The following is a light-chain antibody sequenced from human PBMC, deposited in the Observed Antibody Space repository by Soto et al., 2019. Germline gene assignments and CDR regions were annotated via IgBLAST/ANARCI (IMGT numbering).Light chain of an antibody. CDR3: CSYAGSTTL. Sequence: QSALTQPASVSVSPGQSITISCTGTSSDVGSYNLVSWYQQHPGKAPKLIIYEGSKRPSGVSNRFSGSKSGNTASLTISGLQAEDEADYYCCSYAGSTTLFGGGTKLTVL. V-gene: IGLV2-23*01. J-gene: IGLJ2*01. CDR1: SSDVGSYNL. CDR2: EGS.